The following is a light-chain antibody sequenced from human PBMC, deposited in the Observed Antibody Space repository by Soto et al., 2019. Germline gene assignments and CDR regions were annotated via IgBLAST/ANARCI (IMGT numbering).Light chain of an antibody. CDR3: QQYGSSSGWT. CDR2: GAS. Sequence: EIILTQSPGTLSLSPGERATLSCRASRRVSSNYLAWYQQKSGQCPRLLIHGASSRATGIPDRFSGSGSGTDFTLTISRLEPEDFAVYYCQQYGSSSGWTFGQGTKVDI. J-gene: IGKJ1*01. V-gene: IGKV3-20*01. CDR1: RRVSSNY.